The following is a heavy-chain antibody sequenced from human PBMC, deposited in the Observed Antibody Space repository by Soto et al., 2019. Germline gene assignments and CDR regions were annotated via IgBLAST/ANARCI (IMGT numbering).Heavy chain of an antibody. V-gene: IGHV3-30*18. Sequence: GGSLRLSCAASGFTFSSYGMHWVRQAPGKGLEWVAVISYDGSNKYYADSVKGRFTISRDNSKNTLYLQMNSLRAEDTAVYYCAKDPRSYSSGWYYFAYWGQGTLVTVSS. CDR1: GFTFSSYG. D-gene: IGHD6-19*01. J-gene: IGHJ4*02. CDR2: ISYDGSNK. CDR3: AKDPRSYSSGWYYFAY.